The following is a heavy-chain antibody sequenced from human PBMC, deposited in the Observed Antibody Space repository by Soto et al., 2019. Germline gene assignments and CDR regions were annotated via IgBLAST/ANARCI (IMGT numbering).Heavy chain of an antibody. CDR1: GVSISSGNW. J-gene: IGHJ4*02. V-gene: IGHV4-4*02. CDR3: ARLVYDTRLNYMYFDF. Sequence: SETLSLTCAVSGVSISSGNWWTWVRQTPQRGLEYIGEIFHDGTANYYPSFERRVAIPVGTSKNQFSLKLTSVTAADTAIYFCARLVYDTRLNYMYFDFWGQGALVTVSS. D-gene: IGHD3-10*01. CDR2: IFHDGTA.